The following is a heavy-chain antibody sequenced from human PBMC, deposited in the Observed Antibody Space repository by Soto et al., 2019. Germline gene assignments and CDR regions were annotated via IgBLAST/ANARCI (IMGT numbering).Heavy chain of an antibody. V-gene: IGHV3-66*04. D-gene: IGHD2-21*01. CDR3: AGRPRVMYGDVHRLDY. J-gene: IGHJ4*02. Sequence: GGSLSLSCAPSGFTVCGNNMAWGSQARGRGLEWVSASYRGGNRYYTDSVKGRFTISSDNSKNPLYLQMNSLRSEDTAVYYCAGRPRVMYGDVHRLDYWGQGSLVTVSS. CDR1: GFTVCGNN. CDR2: SYRGGNR.